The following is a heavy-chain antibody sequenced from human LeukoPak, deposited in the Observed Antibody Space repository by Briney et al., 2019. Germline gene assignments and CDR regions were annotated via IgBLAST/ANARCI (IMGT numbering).Heavy chain of an antibody. J-gene: IGHJ6*02. D-gene: IGHD5-18*01. CDR1: GGSISSYY. Sequence: SETLSLTCTVYGGSISSYYWSWIRQPPGKGLEWIGYIYYSGSTNYNPSLKSRVTISVDTSKNQFSLKLSSVTAADTAVYYCARHSGPMQLWTYGMDVWGQGTTVTVSS. CDR2: IYYSGST. CDR3: ARHSGPMQLWTYGMDV. V-gene: IGHV4-59*08.